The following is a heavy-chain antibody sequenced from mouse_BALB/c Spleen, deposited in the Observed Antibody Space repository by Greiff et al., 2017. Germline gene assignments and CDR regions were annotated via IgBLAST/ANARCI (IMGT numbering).Heavy chain of an antibody. Sequence: EVQLVESGGGLVKPGGSLKLSCAASGFTFSSYAMSWVRQSPEKRLEWVAEISSGGSYTYYPDTVTGRFTISRDNAKNTLYLEMSSLRSEDTAMYYCAREGGNQPYYFDYWGQGTTLTVSS. CDR2: ISSGGSYT. CDR3: AREGGNQPYYFDY. D-gene: IGHD2-1*01. J-gene: IGHJ2*01. CDR1: GFTFSSYA. V-gene: IGHV5-9-4*01.